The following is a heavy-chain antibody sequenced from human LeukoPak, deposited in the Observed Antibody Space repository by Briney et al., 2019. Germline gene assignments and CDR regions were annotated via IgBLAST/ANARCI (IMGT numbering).Heavy chain of an antibody. CDR3: ARMDYSDQFFQH. CDR1: GFTFSSYA. V-gene: IGHV3-64*01. D-gene: IGHD4-17*01. J-gene: IGHJ1*01. Sequence: GGSLRLSCAASGFTFSSYAMHWIRQAPGKGLEYVSAISKNGDSTFHAISVRGRFTISRDNSKNTLYLQMGSLRPEDMAVYYCARMDYSDQFFQHWGQGSLVTVSS. CDR2: ISKNGDST.